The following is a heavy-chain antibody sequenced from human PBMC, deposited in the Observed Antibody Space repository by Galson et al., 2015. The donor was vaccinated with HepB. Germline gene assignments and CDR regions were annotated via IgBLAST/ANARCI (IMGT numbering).Heavy chain of an antibody. J-gene: IGHJ3*02. V-gene: IGHV3-21*01. Sequence: SLRLSCAASGFTLSTSNMNWVRQAPGKGLEWVSSIDIGTTFKKSTELVKGRFTISSDDAKTLLYLHMNSLRAEDTALYYCSRDLGTSRRAYDIWGQGTLVTVSS. CDR2: IDIGTTFK. D-gene: IGHD1-1*01. CDR3: SRDLGTSRRAYDI. CDR1: GFTLSTSN.